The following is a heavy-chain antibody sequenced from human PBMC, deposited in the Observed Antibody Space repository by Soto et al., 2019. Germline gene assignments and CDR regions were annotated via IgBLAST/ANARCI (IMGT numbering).Heavy chain of an antibody. CDR1: GYTFTSYG. V-gene: IGHV1-18*01. J-gene: IGHJ4*02. CDR2: ISAYNGNT. D-gene: IGHD3-3*01. CDR3: ARVFSPYYDFWSGYYTFDY. Sequence: ASVKVSCKASGYTFTSYGISWVRQAPGQGLEWMGWISAYNGNTNYAQKLQGRVTMTTDTSTSTAYMELRSLRSDDTAVYYCARVFSPYYDFWSGYYTFDYWGQGTLVTVSS.